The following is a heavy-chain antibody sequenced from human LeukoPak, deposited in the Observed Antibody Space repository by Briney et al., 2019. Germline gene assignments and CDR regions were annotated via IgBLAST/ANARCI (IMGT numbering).Heavy chain of an antibody. Sequence: SETLSLTCTVSGGSISSSSYYWGWIRQPPGKGLEWIGIIYYSGSTYYNPSLKSRVTISVDTSKNQFSLRLSSVTAADTAVYYCARVTGYVMEDYFDYWGQGTLVTVSS. CDR1: GGSISSSSYY. D-gene: IGHD6-13*01. V-gene: IGHV4-39*07. J-gene: IGHJ4*02. CDR3: ARVTGYVMEDYFDY. CDR2: IYYSGST.